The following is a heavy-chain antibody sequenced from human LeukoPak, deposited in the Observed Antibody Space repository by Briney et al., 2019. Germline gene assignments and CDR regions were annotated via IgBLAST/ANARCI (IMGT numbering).Heavy chain of an antibody. CDR2: ISYDGSNK. V-gene: IGHV3-30*04. J-gene: IGHJ6*02. Sequence: GRSLRLSCAASGFTFSSYAMHWVRQAPGKGLEWVAVISYDGSNKYYADSVKGRFTISRDNSKNTLYLQMNSLRADDTAVYYCARERDQLLVYYYYGMDVWGQGTTVTVSS. D-gene: IGHD2-2*01. CDR3: ARERDQLLVYYYYGMDV. CDR1: GFTFSSYA.